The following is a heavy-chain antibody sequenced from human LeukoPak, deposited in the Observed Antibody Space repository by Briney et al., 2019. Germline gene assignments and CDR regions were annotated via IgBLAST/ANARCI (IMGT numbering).Heavy chain of an antibody. D-gene: IGHD3-9*01. J-gene: IGHJ4*02. CDR1: GGSISSSSYY. V-gene: IGHV4-39*01. Sequence: SETLSLTCTVSGGSISSSSYYWGWIRQPPGKGLEWIGSIYYSGSTYYNPSLKSRVTISVDTSKNQFSLKLSSVTAADTAVYYCASLNLYGILTGYYIDYWGQGTLVTVSS. CDR2: IYYSGST. CDR3: ASLNLYGILTGYYIDY.